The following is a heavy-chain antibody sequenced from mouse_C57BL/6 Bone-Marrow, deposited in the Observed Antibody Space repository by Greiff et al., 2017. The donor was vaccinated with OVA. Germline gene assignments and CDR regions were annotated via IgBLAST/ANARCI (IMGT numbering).Heavy chain of an antibody. J-gene: IGHJ2*01. V-gene: IGHV1-64*01. Sequence: QVQLKESGAELVKPGASVKLSCKASGYTFTSYWMHWVKQRPGQGLEWIGMIHPNSGSTNYNEKFKSKATLTVDKSSSTAYMQLSSLTSEDSAVYYCAGRYYDYDGMGYWGQGTTLTVSS. CDR2: IHPNSGST. CDR1: GYTFTSYW. CDR3: AGRYYDYDGMGY. D-gene: IGHD2-4*01.